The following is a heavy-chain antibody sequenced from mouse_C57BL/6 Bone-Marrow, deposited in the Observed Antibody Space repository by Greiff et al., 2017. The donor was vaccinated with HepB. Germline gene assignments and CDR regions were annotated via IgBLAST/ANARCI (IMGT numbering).Heavy chain of an antibody. V-gene: IGHV1-15*01. CDR1: GYTFTDYE. J-gene: IGHJ3*01. Sequence: VQLQQSGAELVRPGASVTLSCKASGYTFTDYEMHWVKQTPVHGLEWIGAIDPETGGTAYNQKFKGKAILTADKSSSTAYMELRSLTSEDSAVYYCTRWDYSNYVWFAYWGQGTLVTVSA. CDR3: TRWDYSNYVWFAY. D-gene: IGHD2-5*01. CDR2: IDPETGGT.